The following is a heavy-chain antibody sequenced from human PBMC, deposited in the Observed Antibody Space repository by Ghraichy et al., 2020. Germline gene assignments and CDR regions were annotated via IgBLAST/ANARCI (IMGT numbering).Heavy chain of an antibody. J-gene: IGHJ3*02. CDR1: GDSVSSNSAA. CDR2: TYYRSKWYN. Sequence: SQTRSLTCAISGDSVSSNSAAWNWIRQSPSRGLEWLGRTYYRSKWYNDYAVSVKSRITINPDTSKNQFSLQLNSVTPEDTAVYYCARVGNIGGQKRFWGTDAFDIWGQGTMVTVSS. D-gene: IGHD1-26*01. V-gene: IGHV6-1*01. CDR3: ARVGNIGGQKRFWGTDAFDI.